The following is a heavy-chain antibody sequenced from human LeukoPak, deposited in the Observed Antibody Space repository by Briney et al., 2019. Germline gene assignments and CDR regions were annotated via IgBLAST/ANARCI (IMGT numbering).Heavy chain of an antibody. V-gene: IGHV4-39*01. J-gene: IGHJ5*02. CDR3: ATGIAAAGTVADWFDP. Sequence: SETLSLTCTVSGGSISSSSYYWGWIRQPPGKGLEWIGSIYYSGSTYYNPSLKSRVTISVDTSKNQFSLKLSSVTAADTAVYYCATGIAAAGTVADWFDPWGQGTLVTVSS. CDR1: GGSISSSSYY. D-gene: IGHD6-13*01. CDR2: IYYSGST.